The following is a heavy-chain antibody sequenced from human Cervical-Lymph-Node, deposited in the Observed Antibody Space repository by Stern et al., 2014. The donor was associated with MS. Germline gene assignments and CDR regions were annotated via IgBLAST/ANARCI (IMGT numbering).Heavy chain of an antibody. CDR3: ATLSYSSLDY. D-gene: IGHD3-10*01. CDR1: GFTFTDYY. CDR2: ISESGTII. J-gene: IGHJ4*02. V-gene: IGHV3-11*01. Sequence: VQLVESGGDLVKPGGSLRLSCAASGFTFTDYYMSWIRQAPGKGLEWISYISESGTIIYYADSVKGRFAISRDNAKNSVFLQMNSLRAEDTAVYYCATLSYSSLDYWGLGTLVTVSS.